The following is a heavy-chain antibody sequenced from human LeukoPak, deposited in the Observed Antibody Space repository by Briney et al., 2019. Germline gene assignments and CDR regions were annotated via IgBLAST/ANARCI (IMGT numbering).Heavy chain of an antibody. D-gene: IGHD2-2*01. J-gene: IGHJ4*02. CDR3: ARGRGGCSSTSCYSTSWDY. CDR2: INHSGST. Sequence: PSETLSLTCAVYGGSFSGYYWSWIRQPPGKGLEWIGEINHSGSTNYNPSLKSRVTISVDTSENQFSLKLSSVTAADTAVYYCARGRGGCSSTSCYSTSWDYWGQGTLVTVSS. CDR1: GGSFSGYY. V-gene: IGHV4-34*01.